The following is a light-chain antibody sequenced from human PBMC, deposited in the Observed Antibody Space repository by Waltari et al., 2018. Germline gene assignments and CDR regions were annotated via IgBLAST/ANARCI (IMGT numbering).Light chain of an antibody. V-gene: IGLV2-11*01. CDR3: CSYAGNSVI. Sequence: QSALTQPHSVSGSPGQAVNISCAGTSRDVGAYRYVSWYQQYPGKVPKLLIYDASKRPPGVPGRVSGSKSGDTASLTISGLQAEDEADYHCCSYAGNSVIFGGGTHLTVL. CDR1: SRDVGAYRY. CDR2: DAS. J-gene: IGLJ2*01.